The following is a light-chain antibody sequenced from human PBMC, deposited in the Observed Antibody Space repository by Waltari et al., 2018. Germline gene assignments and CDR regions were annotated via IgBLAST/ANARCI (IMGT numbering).Light chain of an antibody. Sequence: DIQMTQSPSTLSASIGDRVTITCRARQSISTWLAWYQQRPGKAPNRLIYKASALESGVPSRFSGSGSATDFTLTISSLQPDDFATYYCQQYNSFPWTFGQGTKVEIK. J-gene: IGKJ1*01. CDR2: KAS. CDR3: QQYNSFPWT. CDR1: QSISTW. V-gene: IGKV1-5*03.